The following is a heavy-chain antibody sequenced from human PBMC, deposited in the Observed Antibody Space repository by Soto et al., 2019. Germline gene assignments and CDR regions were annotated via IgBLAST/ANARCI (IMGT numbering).Heavy chain of an antibody. J-gene: IGHJ6*02. CDR2: IRSKAYGGTT. V-gene: IGHV3-49*04. CDR1: GFTFGDYA. Sequence: PGGSLRLSCTASGFTFGDYAMSWVRQAPGKGLEWVGFIRSKAYGGTTEYAASVKGRFTISRDDSKSIAYLQMNSLKTEDTAVYYCTRDQTPYSSSWHGYYYYGMDVWGQGTTVTVSS. CDR3: TRDQTPYSSSWHGYYYYGMDV. D-gene: IGHD6-13*01.